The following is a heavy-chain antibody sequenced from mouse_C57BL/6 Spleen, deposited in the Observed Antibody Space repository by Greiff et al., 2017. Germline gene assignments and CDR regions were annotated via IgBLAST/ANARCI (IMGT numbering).Heavy chain of an antibody. CDR2: ISSGGDYI. J-gene: IGHJ1*03. D-gene: IGHD2-2*01. V-gene: IGHV5-9-1*02. CDR1: GFTFSSYA. Sequence: EVKVVESGEGLVKPGGSLKLSCAASGFTFSSYAMSWVRQTPEKRLEWVAYISSGGDYIYSADPVKGRFTISRDNARNTLYLQMSSLKSEDTAMYYCTRGGYLWYFDVWGTGTTVTVST. CDR3: TRGGYLWYFDV.